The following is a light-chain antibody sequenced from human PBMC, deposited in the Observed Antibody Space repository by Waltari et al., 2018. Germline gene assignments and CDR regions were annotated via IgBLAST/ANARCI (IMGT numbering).Light chain of an antibody. CDR3: SSFSGTATEVI. J-gene: IGLJ2*01. CDR2: DVT. CDR1: RSDIGGYDF. Sequence: QAALTQPASVSGSPGQSITISCIGTRSDIGGYDFVSWYQQHPAKVPKLLIHDVTNRPSGISDRFSGSKSGNTAALTISGLQAEDEADYYGSSFSGTATEVIFGGGTRLTVL. V-gene: IGLV2-14*03.